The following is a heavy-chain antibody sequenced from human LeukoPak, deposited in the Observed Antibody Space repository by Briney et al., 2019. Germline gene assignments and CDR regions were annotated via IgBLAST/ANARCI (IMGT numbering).Heavy chain of an antibody. CDR1: GASISSYY. CDR2: IYTSGST. Sequence: SETLSLTCTVSGASISSYYWSWIRQPPGKGPEWIGYIYTSGSTNYNPSLTSRVTISVDTPKNQFSLNLSSVTAADTAVYYCARQGLSSSSWFAPWGQGTLVTVSS. V-gene: IGHV4-4*09. J-gene: IGHJ5*02. CDR3: ARQGLSSSSWFAP.